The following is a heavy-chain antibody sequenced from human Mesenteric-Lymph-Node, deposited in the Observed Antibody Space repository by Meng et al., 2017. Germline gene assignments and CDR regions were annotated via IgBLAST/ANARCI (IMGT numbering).Heavy chain of an antibody. J-gene: IGHJ4*02. Sequence: LTLQESGPGLVKPSETLSLTCTISGVSISRNTHYWGWIRQSPGKGLEWIGSLFYSGSTYYNPSLKSRLTMSVATSNNQFSLKLSSVTAADTAVYYCGRQYGDYRGTLDYWGQGTLVTVSS. CDR1: GVSISRNTHY. V-gene: IGHV4-39*01. CDR2: LFYSGST. CDR3: GRQYGDYRGTLDY. D-gene: IGHD4-17*01.